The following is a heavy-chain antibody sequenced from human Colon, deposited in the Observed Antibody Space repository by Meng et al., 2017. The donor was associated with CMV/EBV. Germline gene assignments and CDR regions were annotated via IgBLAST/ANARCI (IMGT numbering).Heavy chain of an antibody. Sequence: SVTVSCKASGYTLARHYMHWVRQAPGQGLEWMGWINPLNCGTRFAQKFQGRVTMTSDTSGNTVYMELSRLASDDTAVYYCAKDLTSGYGAHWDYWGQGTLVTVSS. J-gene: IGHJ4*02. D-gene: IGHD3-3*01. CDR2: INPLNCGT. CDR1: GYTLARHY. V-gene: IGHV1-2*02. CDR3: AKDLTSGYGAHWDY.